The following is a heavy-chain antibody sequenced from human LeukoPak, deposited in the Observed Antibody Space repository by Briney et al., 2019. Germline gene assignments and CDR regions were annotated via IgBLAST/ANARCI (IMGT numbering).Heavy chain of an antibody. CDR1: GGSFSGYY. CDR2: INLSGST. D-gene: IGHD3-22*01. J-gene: IGHJ4*02. V-gene: IGHV4-34*01. CDR3: ARGRRGYYYDSSGYYPFDY. Sequence: PSETLSLTCAVYGGSFSGYYWSWIRQPPRKGLEWIGEINLSGSTNYNPSLKSRVTISVDTSKNQFSLKLSSVTAADTAVYYCARGRRGYYYDSSGYYPFDYWGQGTLVTVSS.